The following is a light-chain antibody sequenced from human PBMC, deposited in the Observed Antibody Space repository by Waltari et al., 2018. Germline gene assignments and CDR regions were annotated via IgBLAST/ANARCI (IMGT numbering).Light chain of an antibody. CDR3: QQYNKWPPGT. CDR2: GAS. Sequence: EIVMTQSPATLSVSPGDRATLPCRASQSVSSNLAWYQQKPGQAPRLLIYGASTRATGIPARFSGSGSGTEFTLTISSMQSEDFAVYYCQQYNKWPPGTFGQGTKVEIK. V-gene: IGKV3-15*01. J-gene: IGKJ1*01. CDR1: QSVSSN.